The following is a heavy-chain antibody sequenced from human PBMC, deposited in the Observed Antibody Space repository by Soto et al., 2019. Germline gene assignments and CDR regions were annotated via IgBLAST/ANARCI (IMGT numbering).Heavy chain of an antibody. D-gene: IGHD3-10*01. CDR3: ASGTSRGEYAY. J-gene: IGHJ4*02. Sequence: QVQLVQSGAEVKKPGASVKVSCKASGYTFTSYGISWVRQAPGQGLEWMGGINVYNGNTNYAQKLQGRVTMTTDTYRSRACLDLTSLGCDGRAGYCCASGTSRGEYAYWGQGTLVTVSS. CDR1: GYTFTSYG. V-gene: IGHV1-18*01. CDR2: INVYNGNT.